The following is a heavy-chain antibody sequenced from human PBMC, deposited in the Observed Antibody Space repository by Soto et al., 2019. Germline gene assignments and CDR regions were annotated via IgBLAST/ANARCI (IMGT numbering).Heavy chain of an antibody. CDR2: IYYSGST. J-gene: IGHJ5*02. D-gene: IGHD3-3*01. CDR1: GGSISSSSYY. Sequence: LSLTCTVSGGSISSSSYYWGWIRQPPGKGLEWIGSIYYSGSTYYNPSLKSRVTISVDTSKNQFSLKLSSVTAADTAVYYCARPLSGVAGSDWFDPWGQGTLVTVSS. V-gene: IGHV4-39*01. CDR3: ARPLSGVAGSDWFDP.